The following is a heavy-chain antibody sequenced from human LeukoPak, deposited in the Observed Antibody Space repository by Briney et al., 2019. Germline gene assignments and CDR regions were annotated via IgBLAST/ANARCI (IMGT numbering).Heavy chain of an antibody. V-gene: IGHV3-74*01. CDR3: TRELGGYCRGGTCSDAFDI. CDR2: ICTDETTI. CDR1: GFTFSSYC. J-gene: IGHJ3*02. Sequence: GGSLRLSCAASGFTFSSYCMHWVRQPPGKGLVWVSQICTDETTIRNADSVKGRFTISRDNAKNTLDLQMNSLRGEDTAVYYCTRELGGYCRGGTCSDAFDIWGQGTMVTVSS. D-gene: IGHD2-15*01.